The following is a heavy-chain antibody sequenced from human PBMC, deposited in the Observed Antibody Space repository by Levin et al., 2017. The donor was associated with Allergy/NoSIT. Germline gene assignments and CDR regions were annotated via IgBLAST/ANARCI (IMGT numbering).Heavy chain of an antibody. CDR1: GDSISHNY. CDR3: ARGLYASGWNYYDS. J-gene: IGHJ4*02. V-gene: IGHV4-59*01. D-gene: IGHD6-19*01. Sequence: GSLRLSCSVSGDSISHNYWNWIRQSPGKGPEWIGYVYYNGATNFNPSLKSRVSISVGASKSQFSLKLISVTAADTGVYYCARGLYASGWNYYDSWGQGTLVTVSS. CDR2: VYYNGAT.